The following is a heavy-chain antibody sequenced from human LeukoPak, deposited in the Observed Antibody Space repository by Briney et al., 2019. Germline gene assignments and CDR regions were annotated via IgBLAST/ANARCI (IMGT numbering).Heavy chain of an antibody. Sequence: SQTLPLTCAISGDSVSTNSATWTWLRQSPSRGLEWLGRTYYRSKWYNDYAVSMKSRITINPDTSKNQFSLQLNSVTPEDTAVYYCARLVGASWFVSWGQGTLVTVSS. CDR1: GDSVSTNSAT. CDR3: ARLVGASWFVS. D-gene: IGHD1-26*01. CDR2: TYYRSKWYN. J-gene: IGHJ5*01. V-gene: IGHV6-1*01.